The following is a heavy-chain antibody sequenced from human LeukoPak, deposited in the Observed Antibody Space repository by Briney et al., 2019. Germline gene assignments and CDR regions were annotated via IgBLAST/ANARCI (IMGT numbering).Heavy chain of an antibody. CDR3: ARQAYDILTGYAALDY. V-gene: IGHV4-31*03. CDR2: IYYSGST. CDR1: GVFISSGGYY. D-gene: IGHD3-9*01. Sequence: SETLSLTCTVSGVFISSGGYYWNWLRQHPGKGLEWIGYIYYSGSTYHNPSLKSRVTISVDTSKNQFSLKLSSVTAADTAVYYCARQAYDILTGYAALDYWGQGTLVTVSS. J-gene: IGHJ4*02.